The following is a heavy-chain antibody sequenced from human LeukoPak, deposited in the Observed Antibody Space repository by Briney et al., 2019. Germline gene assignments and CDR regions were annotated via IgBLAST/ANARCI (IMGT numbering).Heavy chain of an antibody. CDR1: GYTFTSYD. CDR2: MNPNSGNT. Sequence: ASVKVSCKASGYTFTSYDINWVRQATGQGLEWMGWMNPNSGNTGYAQKFQGRVTMTRNTSISTAYMELSSLRSEDTAVYYCARGRLLWFGELVAIDAFDIWGQGTMVTVSS. J-gene: IGHJ3*02. D-gene: IGHD3-10*01. V-gene: IGHV1-8*01. CDR3: ARGRLLWFGELVAIDAFDI.